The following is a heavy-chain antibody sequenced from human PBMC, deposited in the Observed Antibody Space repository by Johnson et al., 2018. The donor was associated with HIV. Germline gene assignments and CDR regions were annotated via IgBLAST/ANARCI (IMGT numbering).Heavy chain of an antibody. V-gene: IGHV3-66*02. J-gene: IGHJ3*02. CDR1: GFTVSSNY. CDR2: IFGGGRT. Sequence: VQLVESGGGVVQPGGSLRLSCAASGFTVSSNYMNWVRQAPGKGLEWVSVIFGGGRTHYADSVKGRFTISRDNSKNTLYLQMNSLRAEDTAVYYCARSVDYGDSLCAFDIWGQGTMVTVSS. CDR3: ARSVDYGDSLCAFDI. D-gene: IGHD4-17*01.